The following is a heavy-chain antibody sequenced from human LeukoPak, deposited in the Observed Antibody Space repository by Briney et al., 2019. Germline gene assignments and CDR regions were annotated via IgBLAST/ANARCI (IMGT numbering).Heavy chain of an antibody. CDR3: ARDARPPSSGWSRFFDY. Sequence: ASVTVSCKASGGTFSVFAISWVRQAPGQGLEWMGSIIPVVDTAHYAQKFQGRVTITADESTSTAYMELSSLRSEDTAVYYCARDARPPSSGWSRFFDYWGQGTLVTVSS. CDR1: GGTFSVFA. D-gene: IGHD6-19*01. J-gene: IGHJ4*02. CDR2: IIPVVDTA. V-gene: IGHV1-69*11.